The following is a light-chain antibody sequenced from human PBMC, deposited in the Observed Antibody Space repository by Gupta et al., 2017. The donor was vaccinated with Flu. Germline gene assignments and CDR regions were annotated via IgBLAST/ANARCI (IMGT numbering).Light chain of an antibody. Sequence: DIVMTQSPDSLAVSLGERATINCKSSQTILYNSNDGNSLAWYRLTPGQPPQRLIFWASIRASGVPDRFIGSGSGTDFTLTITSLQAEDVAIYYCQQYYNIPLTFGGGTKVEIK. CDR1: QTILYNSNDGNS. CDR2: WAS. J-gene: IGKJ4*01. CDR3: QQYYNIPLT. V-gene: IGKV4-1*01.